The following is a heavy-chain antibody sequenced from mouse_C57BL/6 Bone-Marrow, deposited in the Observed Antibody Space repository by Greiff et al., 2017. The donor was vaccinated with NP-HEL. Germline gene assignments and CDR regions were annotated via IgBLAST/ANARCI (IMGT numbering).Heavy chain of an antibody. V-gene: IGHV14-4*02. J-gene: IGHJ2*01. Sequence: VQLQQSGAELVRSGASVKLSCTASGFNIKDYYMHWVKQRPEQGLEWIGWIDPENGDTEYAPKFQGKATMTADTSSNTAYLQLSSLTSEDTAVSYSNSVYYGSSRLDYWDQGTTLTVSS. CDR1: GFNIKDYY. CDR3: NSVYYGSSRLDY. D-gene: IGHD1-1*01. CDR2: IDPENGDT.